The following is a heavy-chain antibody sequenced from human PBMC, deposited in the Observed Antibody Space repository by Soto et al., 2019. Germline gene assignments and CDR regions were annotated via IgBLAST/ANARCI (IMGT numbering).Heavy chain of an antibody. CDR2: IYASGTT. CDR1: GGSISSGSYY. V-gene: IGHV4-39*01. CDR3: ARPEYSGSNFSFDY. J-gene: IGHJ4*02. Sequence: PSETLSLTCTVSGGSISSGSYYWGWIRQSPGKGLEWIGNIYASGTTYYNPSLKSRVTISVDKSKNQFSLKLSSVTAADTAVYYCARPEYSGSNFSFDYSGQGILVTVSS. D-gene: IGHD1-26*01.